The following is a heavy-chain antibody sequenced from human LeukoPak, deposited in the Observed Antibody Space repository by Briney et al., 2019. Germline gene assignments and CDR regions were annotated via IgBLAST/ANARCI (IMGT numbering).Heavy chain of an antibody. J-gene: IGHJ4*02. CDR1: GFTFSSYW. CDR2: INSDGSST. CDR3: ARAGVGSGGYID. Sequence: PGGSLRLSCAASGFTFSSYWMHWVRQAPGKGLVWVSHINSDGSSTSYADSVKGRFTISRDNAKNTLYLQMNSLRAEDTAVYYCARAGVGSGGYIDWGQGTLVTVSS. D-gene: IGHD5-12*01. V-gene: IGHV3-74*01.